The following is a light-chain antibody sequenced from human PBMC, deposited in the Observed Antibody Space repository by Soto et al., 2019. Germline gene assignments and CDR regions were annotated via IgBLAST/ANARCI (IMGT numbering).Light chain of an antibody. CDR2: DAS. CDR1: QSVSSY. V-gene: IGKV3-11*01. CDR3: QQRSNWPPT. Sequence: EIVLTQSPATLSLSPGERATLSCRASQSVSSYLAWYQQKPGQAPRLLIYDASSRATGIPARFSGSGSGTDFTLTISSLEPEDFAVYYCQQRSNWPPTFGPVTKVDIK. J-gene: IGKJ3*01.